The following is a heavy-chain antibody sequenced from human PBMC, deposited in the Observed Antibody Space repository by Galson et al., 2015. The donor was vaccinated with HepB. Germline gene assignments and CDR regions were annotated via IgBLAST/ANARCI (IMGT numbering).Heavy chain of an antibody. J-gene: IGHJ4*02. D-gene: IGHD6-19*01. Sequence: SLRLSCAASGFTFSNYDMHWVRQATGKGLEWVSGIGIAGDTYYPGSVKGRFTISRENAKNSLYLQMNSLRAGDTAVYYCARISRGWTFAYWGQGTLVTVSS. CDR2: IGIAGDT. CDR1: GFTFSNYD. CDR3: ARISRGWTFAY. V-gene: IGHV3-13*01.